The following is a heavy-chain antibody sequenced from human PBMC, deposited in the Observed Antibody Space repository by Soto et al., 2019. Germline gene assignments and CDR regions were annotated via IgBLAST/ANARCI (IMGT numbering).Heavy chain of an antibody. J-gene: IGHJ6*03. Sequence: SGPTLVNXTQTLTLTCTFSGFSLSTSGMCVSWIRQPPGKALEWLARIDWDDDKYYSTSLKTRLTISKDTSKNQVVLTMTNMDPVDTATYYCARMYSSSWSSGYMDVWGKGTTVTVSS. D-gene: IGHD6-13*01. CDR3: ARMYSSSWSSGYMDV. CDR1: GFSLSTSGMC. V-gene: IGHV2-70*11. CDR2: IDWDDDK.